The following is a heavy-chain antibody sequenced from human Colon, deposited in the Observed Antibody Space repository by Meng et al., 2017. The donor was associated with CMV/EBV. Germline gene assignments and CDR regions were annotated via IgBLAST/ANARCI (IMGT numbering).Heavy chain of an antibody. D-gene: IGHD2-15*01. J-gene: IGHJ4*02. CDR1: GYIFTSYG. Sequence: ASVTVSCKASGYIFTSYGISWARQAPGQGLEWMGWISTHNGYTSYAQKFQDRVTMTTDTSTSTAYMDLRSLRSDDSAVYYCARYCSGGNCYSKPGLAKFFDLWGQGTLVTVSS. V-gene: IGHV1-18*01. CDR3: ARYCSGGNCYSKPGLAKFFDL. CDR2: ISTHNGYT.